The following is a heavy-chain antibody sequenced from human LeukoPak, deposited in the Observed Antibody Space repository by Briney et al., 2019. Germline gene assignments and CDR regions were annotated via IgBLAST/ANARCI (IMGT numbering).Heavy chain of an antibody. V-gene: IGHV1-69*05. J-gene: IGHJ3*02. Sequence: ASVKVSCKASGGTFSSYAISWVRQAPGQELEWMGGIIPIFGTANYAQKFQGRVTITTDESTSTAYMELSSLRSEDTAVYYCARNPPEKAFDIWGQGTMVTVSS. CDR2: IIPIFGTA. CDR3: ARNPPEKAFDI. CDR1: GGTFSSYA.